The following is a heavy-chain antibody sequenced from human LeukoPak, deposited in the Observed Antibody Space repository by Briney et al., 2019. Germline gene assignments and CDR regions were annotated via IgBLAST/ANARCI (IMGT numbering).Heavy chain of an antibody. D-gene: IGHD2-15*01. CDR1: GFTFSTYS. Sequence: PGGSLRLSCAASGFTFSTYSMNWVRQAPGKGLEWGSYISGSSNIIYYADTVKVRFTISRDNAKNSLYLQMSSLRDEDTAVYYCARESVGGTWELDYWGQGTLVIVSS. V-gene: IGHV3-48*02. CDR3: ARESVGGTWELDY. J-gene: IGHJ4*02. CDR2: ISGSSNII.